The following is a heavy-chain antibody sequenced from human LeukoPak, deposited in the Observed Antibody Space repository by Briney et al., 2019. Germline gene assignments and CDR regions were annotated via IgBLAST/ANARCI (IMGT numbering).Heavy chain of an antibody. CDR3: ARARPIDIAAHTTNWFDP. D-gene: IGHD6-6*01. Sequence: PSETLSLTCTVSGGSISSYYWSWIRQPAGKGLEWIGRIYTSGSTNYNPSLKSRVTMSVDTSKNQFSLKLSSATAADTAVYYCARARPIDIAAHTTNWFDPWGQGTLVTVSS. J-gene: IGHJ5*02. CDR2: IYTSGST. V-gene: IGHV4-4*07. CDR1: GGSISSYY.